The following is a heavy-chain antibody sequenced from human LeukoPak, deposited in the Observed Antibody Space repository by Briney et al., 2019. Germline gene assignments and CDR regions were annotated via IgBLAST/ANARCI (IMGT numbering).Heavy chain of an antibody. D-gene: IGHD6-19*01. CDR1: GGSISSSSYY. CDR2: IYYSGST. J-gene: IGHJ3*02. V-gene: IGHV4-39*07. Sequence: SETLSLTCTVSGGSISSSSYYWGWIRQPPGKGLEWIGSIYYSGSTYYNPSLKSRVTISVDTSKNQFSLKLSSVTAADTAVYYCARVVQWLVLSDAFDIWGQGTMVTVSS. CDR3: ARVVQWLVLSDAFDI.